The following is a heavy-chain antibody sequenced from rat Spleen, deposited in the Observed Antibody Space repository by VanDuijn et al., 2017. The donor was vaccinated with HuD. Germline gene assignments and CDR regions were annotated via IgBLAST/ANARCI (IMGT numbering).Heavy chain of an antibody. CDR2: INFGGSGT. V-gene: IGHV5-20*01. CDR3: TTDNYCFAH. CDR1: GFTFNNYD. J-gene: IGHJ3*01. Sequence: EVQLVESGGGLVQPGRSMKLSCAASGFTFNNYDMAWVRQAPTKGLEWVASINFGGSGTYYRDSVKGRFTISRDNAKSSLYLQMDSLRSEDTATYYCTTDNYCFAHWGQGTLVTVSS. D-gene: IGHD1-10*01.